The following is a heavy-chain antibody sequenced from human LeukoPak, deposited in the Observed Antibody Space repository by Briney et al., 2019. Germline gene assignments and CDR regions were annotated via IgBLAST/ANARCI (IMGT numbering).Heavy chain of an antibody. Sequence: ASVKVSCKASGYTFTSYYMHWVRQAPGQGLEWMGIINPSGGSTSYAQKFQGRVTMTRDTSTSTVYMELSSLGSEDTAVYYCARGGRKGYYYGSGSYEFDYWGQGTLVTVSS. CDR3: ARGGRKGYYYGSGSYEFDY. CDR1: GYTFTSYY. J-gene: IGHJ4*02. V-gene: IGHV1-46*03. D-gene: IGHD3-10*01. CDR2: INPSGGST.